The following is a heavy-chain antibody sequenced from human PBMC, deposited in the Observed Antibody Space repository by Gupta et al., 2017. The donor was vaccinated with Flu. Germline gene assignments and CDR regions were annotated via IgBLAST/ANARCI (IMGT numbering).Heavy chain of an antibody. CDR1: YTFTSYH. J-gene: IGHJ4*02. Sequence: YTFTSYHIHWVRQTPKHGLEWMGWINPNSGIAQYAQKFEGRVTFTGDTSSNTVYMDLRGLRTEDTAIYYCARDIAAAPTDYWGQGTLVIVSS. CDR2: INPNSGIA. D-gene: IGHD6-25*01. V-gene: IGHV1-2*02. CDR3: ARDIAAAPTDY.